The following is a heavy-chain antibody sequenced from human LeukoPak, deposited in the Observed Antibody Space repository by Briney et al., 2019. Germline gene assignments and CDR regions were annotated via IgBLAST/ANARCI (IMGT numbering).Heavy chain of an antibody. D-gene: IGHD3-10*01. J-gene: IGHJ4*02. Sequence: SETLSLTCTVSGYSISSGYYWGWIRQPPGKGLEWIGSIYHSGNTYYNPSLKSRVTISVDTSKNQFSLKLSSVTAADTAVYYCARDYYYGLEYFDYWGQGTLVTVSS. V-gene: IGHV4-38-2*02. CDR1: GYSISSGYY. CDR3: ARDYYYGLEYFDY. CDR2: IYHSGNT.